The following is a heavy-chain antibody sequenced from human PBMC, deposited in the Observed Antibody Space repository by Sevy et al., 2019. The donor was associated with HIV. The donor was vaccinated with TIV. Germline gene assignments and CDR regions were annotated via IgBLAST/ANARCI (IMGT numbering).Heavy chain of an antibody. CDR3: ARDLRSNYNNYFDP. CDR2: ISYDGSNK. CDR1: GFPFSTYA. Sequence: GGSLRLSYAASGFPFSTYALRWVRQAPGKGLEWVAVISYDGSNKYYADSVKGRFTISRDSSKNTLYLQMNSLTTEDTAVYYCARDLRSNYNNYFDPWGQGTLVTVSS. V-gene: IGHV3-30-3*01. D-gene: IGHD4-4*01. J-gene: IGHJ5*02.